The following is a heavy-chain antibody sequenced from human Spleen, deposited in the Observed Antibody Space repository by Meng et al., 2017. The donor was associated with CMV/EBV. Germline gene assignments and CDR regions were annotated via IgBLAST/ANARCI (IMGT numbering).Heavy chain of an antibody. V-gene: IGHV1-2*06. Sequence: VSCKASGYTFTAYYIHWVRQAPGQGLEWMGRINPNSGGTDYAQKFHGRVTVTRDTSISTAYMELSRLRSDDTALYYCAREYNTGSDVWGQGTLVTVSS. J-gene: IGHJ4*02. CDR1: GYTFTAYY. CDR3: AREYNTGSDV. CDR2: INPNSGGT. D-gene: IGHD6-19*01.